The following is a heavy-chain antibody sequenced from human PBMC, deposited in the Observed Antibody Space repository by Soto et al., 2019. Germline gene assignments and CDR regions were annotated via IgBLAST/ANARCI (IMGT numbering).Heavy chain of an antibody. CDR1: GGPVSGDDLY. D-gene: IGHD3-10*01. Sequence: SETLSLTCVVSGGPVSGDDLYWSWIRHLPGKGLEWIANVYHTGTTYYNPSLKSRVSMSVDTSQNQFSLILASVTAADTAVYYCSTASAMRHKRRDYHDYFDLDDWGQGAAVALPS. J-gene: IGHJ6*03. CDR3: STASAMRHKRRDYHDYFDLDD. CDR2: VYHTGTT. V-gene: IGHV4-30-4*08.